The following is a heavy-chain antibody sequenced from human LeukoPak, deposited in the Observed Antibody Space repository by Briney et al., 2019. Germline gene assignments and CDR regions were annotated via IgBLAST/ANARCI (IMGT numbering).Heavy chain of an antibody. V-gene: IGHV4-31*03. Sequence: PSETLSLTCTVAGGSISSGAYWWTWIRQDPVKGLEWIGYIYYSGNTYYNPSLRSRVNISVDTSKNQFSLNVRSVTAADTAVYFCARGHSTSSTYFCNGIDLWPGGPRVTVSS. D-gene: IGHD6-6*01. CDR2: IYYSGNT. CDR1: GGSISSGAYW. CDR3: ARGHSTSSTYFCNGIDL. J-gene: IGHJ6*04.